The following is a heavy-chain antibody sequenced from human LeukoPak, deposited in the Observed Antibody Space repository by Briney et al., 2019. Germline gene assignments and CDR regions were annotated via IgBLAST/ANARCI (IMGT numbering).Heavy chain of an antibody. D-gene: IGHD3-22*01. V-gene: IGHV7-4-1*02. CDR2: INTNTGNP. CDR1: GYTFTNYA. Sequence: ASVRVPCKASGYTFTNYAMNWVRQAPGQGLEWMGWINTNTGNPTYAQGFTGRFVFSLDTSVSTAYLQISSLKAEDTAVYYCARDPNHYYDSSGYYGDYWGQGTLVTVSS. J-gene: IGHJ4*02. CDR3: ARDPNHYYDSSGYYGDY.